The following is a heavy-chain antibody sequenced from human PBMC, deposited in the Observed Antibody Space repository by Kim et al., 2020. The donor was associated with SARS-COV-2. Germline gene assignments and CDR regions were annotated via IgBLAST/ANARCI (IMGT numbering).Heavy chain of an antibody. CDR3: AREGVRSSSWYRARGWFDP. Sequence: SETLSLTCAVYGGSFSGYYWSWIRQPPGKGLEWIGEINHSGSTNYNPSLKSRVTISVDTSKNQFSLKLSSVTAADTAVYYCAREGVRSSSWYRARGWFDPWGQGTLVTVSS. V-gene: IGHV4-34*01. J-gene: IGHJ5*02. CDR2: INHSGST. CDR1: GGSFSGYY. D-gene: IGHD6-13*01.